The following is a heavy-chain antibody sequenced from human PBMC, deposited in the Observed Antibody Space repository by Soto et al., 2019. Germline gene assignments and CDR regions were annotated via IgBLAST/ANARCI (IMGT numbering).Heavy chain of an antibody. J-gene: IGHJ5*02. V-gene: IGHV4-39*01. Sequence: SETLSLTCTVSGGSISSSNYYWGWIRQPPGKGLEWIGSINYSGSTYYNPSLKSRVTKSVDTSKNQFSLKLSSVTAADTAVYYCAGHIPMRSTTVGGWFDPWGQGTLVTVSS. D-gene: IGHD2-2*01. CDR3: AGHIPMRSTTVGGWFDP. CDR1: GGSISSSNYY. CDR2: INYSGST.